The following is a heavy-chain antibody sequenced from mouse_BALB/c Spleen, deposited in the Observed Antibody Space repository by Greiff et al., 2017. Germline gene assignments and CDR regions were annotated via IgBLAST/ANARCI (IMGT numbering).Heavy chain of an antibody. Sequence: VQLQESGAELVRPGVSVKISCKGSGYTFTDYAMHWVKQSHAKSLEWIGVISTYYGDASYNQKFKGKATMTVDKSSSTAYMELARLTSEDSAIYYCARSDGYFAYWGQGTLVTVSA. CDR3: ARSDGYFAY. V-gene: IGHV1S137*01. CDR1: GYTFTDYA. D-gene: IGHD2-3*01. J-gene: IGHJ3*01. CDR2: ISTYYGDA.